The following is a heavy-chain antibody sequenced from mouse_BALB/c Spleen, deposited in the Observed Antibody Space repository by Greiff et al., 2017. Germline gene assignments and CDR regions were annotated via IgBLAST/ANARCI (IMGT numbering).Heavy chain of an antibody. CDR1: GYSITSDYA. Sequence: VQLQESGPGLVKPSQSLSLTCTVTGYSITSDYAWNWIRQFPGNQLEWMGYISYSGSTSYNPSLKSRISITRDTSKNQFFLQLNSVTTEDTATYYCALIYYYGRGYAMDYWGQGTSVTVSS. CDR2: ISYSGST. D-gene: IGHD1-1*01. V-gene: IGHV3-2*02. CDR3: ALIYYYGRGYAMDY. J-gene: IGHJ4*01.